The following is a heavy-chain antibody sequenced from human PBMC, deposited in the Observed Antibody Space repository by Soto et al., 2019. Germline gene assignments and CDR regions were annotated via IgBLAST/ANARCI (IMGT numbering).Heavy chain of an antibody. CDR1: GFTFSSYA. J-gene: IGHJ6*02. Sequence: QVQLVESGGGVVQPGRSLRLSCAASGFTFSSYAMHWVRQAPGKGLEWVAVISYDGSNKYYADSVKGRFTISRDNSKNTLYLQMNSLRAEDTAVYYCARDSNRWWELLSSGTYGMDVWGQGTTVTVSS. CDR3: ARDSNRWWELLSSGTYGMDV. CDR2: ISYDGSNK. D-gene: IGHD1-26*01. V-gene: IGHV3-30-3*01.